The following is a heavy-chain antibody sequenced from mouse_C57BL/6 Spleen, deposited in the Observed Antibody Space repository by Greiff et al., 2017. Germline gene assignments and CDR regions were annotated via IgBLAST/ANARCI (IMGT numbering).Heavy chain of an antibody. CDR2: IDPETGGT. J-gene: IGHJ3*01. Sequence: VQLQQSGAELVRPGASVTLSCKASGYTFTDYEMHWVKQTPVHGLEWIGAIDPETGGTAYNQKFKGKAILTADKSSSTAYMELRSLTSEDSAVYYCTRNYGGTKGFAYWGQGTLVTVSA. CDR3: TRNYGGTKGFAY. CDR1: GYTFTDYE. D-gene: IGHD1-1*02. V-gene: IGHV1-15*01.